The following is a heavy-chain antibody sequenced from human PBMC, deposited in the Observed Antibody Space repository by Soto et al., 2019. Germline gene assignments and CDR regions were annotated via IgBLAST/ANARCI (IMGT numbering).Heavy chain of an antibody. V-gene: IGHV5-10-1*01. Sequence: PGESLKISCKGSGYSFTSYWISWVRQMPGKGLEWMGRIDPSGSYTNYSPSFQGHVTISADKSISTAYLQWSSLKASDTATYYCARTGWGDIVVVPAAIDLYYYGMDVWGQGTTVTVSS. CDR3: ARTGWGDIVVVPAAIDLYYYGMDV. CDR2: IDPSGSYT. J-gene: IGHJ6*02. D-gene: IGHD2-2*02. CDR1: GYSFTSYW.